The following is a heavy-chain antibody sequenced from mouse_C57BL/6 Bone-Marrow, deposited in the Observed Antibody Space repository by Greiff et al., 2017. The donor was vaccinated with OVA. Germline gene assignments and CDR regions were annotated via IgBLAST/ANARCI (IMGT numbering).Heavy chain of an antibody. V-gene: IGHV1-4*01. CDR2: INPSSGYT. Sequence: VQLQQSGAELARPGASVKMSCKASGYTFTSYTMHWVKQRPGQGLEWIGYINPSSGYTKYNQKFKDKATLTADKSSSTAYMQLSSLTSEDSAVYYCRLCYYGSGVRGYFDYWGQGTTLTVSS. CDR3: RLCYYGSGVRGYFDY. CDR1: GYTFTSYT. D-gene: IGHD1-1*01. J-gene: IGHJ2*01.